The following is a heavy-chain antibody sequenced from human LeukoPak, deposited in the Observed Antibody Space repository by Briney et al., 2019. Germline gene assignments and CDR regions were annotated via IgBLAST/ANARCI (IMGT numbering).Heavy chain of an antibody. D-gene: IGHD3-9*01. V-gene: IGHV3-66*01. Sequence: GGSLRLSCAASGFTVSSNYMSWVRQAPGKGLEWVSVIYSGGSAYYADSVKGRFTISRDNSKNTLYLQMNSLRAEDTAVYYCASARLNYDILTGYYPSDAFDIWGQGTMVTVSS. CDR2: IYSGGSA. CDR1: GFTVSSNY. CDR3: ASARLNYDILTGYYPSDAFDI. J-gene: IGHJ3*02.